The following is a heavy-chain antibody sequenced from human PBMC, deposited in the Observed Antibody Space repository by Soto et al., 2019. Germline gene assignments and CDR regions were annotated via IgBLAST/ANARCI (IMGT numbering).Heavy chain of an antibody. CDR1: NSPISDFY. D-gene: IGHD3-22*01. Sequence: PSETLSLACNVSNSPISDFYWSWFRQPPGQGLEWVGYIYYTGTTTYNPSLRSRVDISIDASKSQFSLDLRSVTAADTAVYYCARIGGYYQAFDSWGHGALVTVS. CDR2: IYYTGTT. CDR3: ARIGGYYQAFDS. J-gene: IGHJ4*01. V-gene: IGHV4-59*08.